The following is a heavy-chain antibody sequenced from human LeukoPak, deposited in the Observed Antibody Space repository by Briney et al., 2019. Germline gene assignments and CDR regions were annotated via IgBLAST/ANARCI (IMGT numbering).Heavy chain of an antibody. CDR1: GFTFSSYG. CDR3: AEGDSSDETIDY. D-gene: IGHD6-25*01. CDR2: IWYGGSNK. J-gene: IGHJ4*02. V-gene: IGHV3-30*18. Sequence: PGRSLRLSCAASGFTFSSYGMHWVRQAPGKGLEWVAVIWYGGSNKYYADSVKGRFTISRDNSKNTLYLQMNSLRAEDTAVYYCAEGDSSDETIDYWGQGTLVTVSS.